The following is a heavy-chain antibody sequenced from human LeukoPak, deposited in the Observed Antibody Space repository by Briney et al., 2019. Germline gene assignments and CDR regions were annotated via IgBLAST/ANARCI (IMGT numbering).Heavy chain of an antibody. D-gene: IGHD6-19*01. CDR1: GYSFTSYW. J-gene: IGHJ4*02. V-gene: IGHV5-51*01. CDR2: IYPGDSDT. Sequence: GESLKISCKGSGYSFTSYWIGWVRQMPGKGLEWMGIIYPGDSDTRYSPFFQGQVTISADKSISTAYLQWSSLKASDTAMYYCERGQRRSGWYLDYWGQGTLVTVSS. CDR3: ERGQRRSGWYLDY.